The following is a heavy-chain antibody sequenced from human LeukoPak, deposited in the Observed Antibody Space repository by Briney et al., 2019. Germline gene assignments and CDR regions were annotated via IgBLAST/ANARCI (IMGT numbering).Heavy chain of an antibody. Sequence: ASVKVSCKASGYTFTSYGISWVRQATGQGLEWMGWMNPNSGNTGYAQEFQGRVTITRNTSISTAYMELSSLGSEDTAVYYCARGLDGGYYYYYYMDVWGKGTTVTVSS. J-gene: IGHJ6*03. CDR3: ARGLDGGYYYYYYMDV. CDR2: MNPNSGNT. V-gene: IGHV1-8*03. CDR1: GYTFTSYG. D-gene: IGHD4-23*01.